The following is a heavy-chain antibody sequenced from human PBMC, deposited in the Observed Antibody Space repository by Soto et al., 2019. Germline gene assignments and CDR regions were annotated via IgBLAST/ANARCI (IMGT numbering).Heavy chain of an antibody. J-gene: IGHJ4*02. CDR3: AKADYDILTGYLVY. Sequence: EVQLVESGGGLVQPGRSLRLSCAASGFTFDDYAMHWVRQAPGKGLEWVSGISWNSGSIGYADSVKGRFTISRDNAKNSLYLQMNSLRAEDTALYYCAKADYDILTGYLVYWGQGTLVTVSS. V-gene: IGHV3-9*01. D-gene: IGHD3-9*01. CDR1: GFTFDDYA. CDR2: ISWNSGSI.